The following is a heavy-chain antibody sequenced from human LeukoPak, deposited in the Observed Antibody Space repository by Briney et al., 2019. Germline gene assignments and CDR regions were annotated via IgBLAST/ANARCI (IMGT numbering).Heavy chain of an antibody. Sequence: SSETLSLTCSVSGGSIRSNNFSWDWIRQPPGKGLEWIGSFSYGGTTYFNPSLKSRVTMSVDTSKNQFSLKVTSVTAADTAVFYCARGITISSNYYYYMDVWGTGTTVTVSS. D-gene: IGHD2-2*01. J-gene: IGHJ6*03. V-gene: IGHV4-39*01. CDR3: ARGITISSNYYYYMDV. CDR1: GGSIRSNNFS. CDR2: FSYGGTT.